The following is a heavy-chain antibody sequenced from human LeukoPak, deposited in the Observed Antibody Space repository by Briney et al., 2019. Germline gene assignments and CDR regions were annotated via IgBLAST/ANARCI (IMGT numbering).Heavy chain of an antibody. CDR3: ARGGEPIWDYYGMDV. J-gene: IGHJ6*02. V-gene: IGHV3-21*01. D-gene: IGHD3-16*01. CDR1: GFTFSSYS. CDR2: ISSSSSYI. Sequence: PGGSLRLSCAASGFTFSSYSTNWVRQAPGKGLEWVSSISSSSSYIYYADSVKGRFTISRDNAKNSLYLQMNSLRAEDTAVYYCARGGEPIWDYYGMDVWGQGTTVTVSS.